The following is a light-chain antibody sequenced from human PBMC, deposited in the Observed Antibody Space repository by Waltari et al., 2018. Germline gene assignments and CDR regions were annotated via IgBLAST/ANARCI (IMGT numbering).Light chain of an antibody. V-gene: IGKV1-39*01. CDR3: QHNYGTPLT. CDR2: KAS. CDR1: ENVNNY. Sequence: DIQMTQSPSSLSASVGDRVTITCRASENVNNYLNGYQQKPGKAPKLLIYKASTLQSGVPARFSGSGSGTDYTFTISSLQSEDVATYYCQHNYGTPLTFGGGTKVEIK. J-gene: IGKJ4*01.